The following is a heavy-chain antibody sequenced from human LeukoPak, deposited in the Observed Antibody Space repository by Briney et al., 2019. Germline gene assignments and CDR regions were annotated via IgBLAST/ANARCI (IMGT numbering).Heavy chain of an antibody. V-gene: IGHV1-69*04. D-gene: IGHD2-2*01. Sequence: GASVKVSCKASGGTFSSYAISWVRQAPGQGLEWMGRIIPILGIANYAQKFQGRVTITADKSTSTAYMELSSLRSEDTAVYYCARGEVVVVPAHTNWFDPWGQGTLVTVSS. CDR1: GGTFSSYA. CDR3: ARGEVVVVPAHTNWFDP. J-gene: IGHJ5*02. CDR2: IIPILGIA.